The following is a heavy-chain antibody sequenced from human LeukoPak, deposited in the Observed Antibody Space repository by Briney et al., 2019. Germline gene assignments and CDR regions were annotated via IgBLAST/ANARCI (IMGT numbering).Heavy chain of an antibody. Sequence: PSETLSLTCAVYGGSFSGYYWSWIRQPPGKGLEWIGEINHSGSTNYNPSLKSRVTMSVDTSKNQFSLKLTSVTAADTAVYYCARDGVENSSWYPLDSWGPGTLVTVSS. CDR2: INHSGST. CDR1: GGSFSGYY. J-gene: IGHJ5*01. CDR3: ARDGVENSSWYPLDS. D-gene: IGHD6-13*01. V-gene: IGHV4-34*01.